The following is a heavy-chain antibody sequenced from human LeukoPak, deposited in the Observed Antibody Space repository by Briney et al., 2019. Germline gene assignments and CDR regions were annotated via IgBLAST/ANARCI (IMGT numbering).Heavy chain of an antibody. V-gene: IGHV3-20*04. CDR1: GVTFDDYG. J-gene: IGHJ4*02. Sequence: SAGTLSLSCAASGVTFDDYGLSWVRQAPGKGLEWVGGINWNGGSTGYADSVKGRFTISRDNAKNSLYLQMNSLRAEDTALYYCSREMQAVDDWGKGTLVTVSS. CDR2: INWNGGST. CDR3: SREMQAVDD.